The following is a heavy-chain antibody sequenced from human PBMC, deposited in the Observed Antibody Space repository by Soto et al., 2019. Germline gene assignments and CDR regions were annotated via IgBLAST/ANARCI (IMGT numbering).Heavy chain of an antibody. CDR2: INAGNGNT. Sequence: QVQLVQSGAEVKKPGASVKVSCKASGYTFTSYAMHWVRQAPGQRLEWMGWINAGNGNTEYSQKFQGRVPITRETSASTAYMELSSLRSEDTAVYYCARVIGGLYYFDYWGQGNLVTLSS. J-gene: IGHJ4*02. V-gene: IGHV1-3*01. D-gene: IGHD3-16*01. CDR1: GYTFTSYA. CDR3: ARVIGGLYYFDY.